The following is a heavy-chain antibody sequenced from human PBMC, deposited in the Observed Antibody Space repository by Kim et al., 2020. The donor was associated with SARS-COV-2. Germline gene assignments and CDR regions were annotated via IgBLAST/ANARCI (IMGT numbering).Heavy chain of an antibody. J-gene: IGHJ4*02. D-gene: IGHD3-10*01. CDR3: ARHGITMVRGVDY. Sequence: YSPSFQGQVTISADKSISTAYLQWSSLKASDTAMYYCARHGITMVRGVDYWGQGTLVTVSS. V-gene: IGHV5-51*01.